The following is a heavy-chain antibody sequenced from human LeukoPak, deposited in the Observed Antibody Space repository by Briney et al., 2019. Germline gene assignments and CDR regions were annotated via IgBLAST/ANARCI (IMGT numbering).Heavy chain of an antibody. CDR2: IHPASANT. V-gene: IGHV1-2*02. Sequence: ASVKVSCKPSGYTFTEHLIHWVRQAPGQGLQYMGWIHPASANTVYAQMFHGRVTLTRDTPATTTYMELSGQRSDDTAVYYCARDLRPANLWGQGTLVTVSS. CDR3: ARDLRPANL. D-gene: IGHD1-7*01. CDR1: GYTFTEHL. J-gene: IGHJ4*01.